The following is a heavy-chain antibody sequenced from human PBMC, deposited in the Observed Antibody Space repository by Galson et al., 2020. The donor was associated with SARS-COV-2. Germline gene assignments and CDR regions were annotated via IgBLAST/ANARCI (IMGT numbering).Heavy chain of an antibody. CDR1: GGSFSGYY. J-gene: IGHJ6*02. CDR2: INHSGST. V-gene: IGHV4-34*01. D-gene: IGHD2-2*02. Sequence: SETLSLTCAVYGGSFSGYYWSWIRQPPGKGLEWIGEINHSGSTNYNPSLKSRVTISVDTSKNQFSLKLRSVTAADTAVYYCARKPDPHIVVVPAAITADGIAAAGTGPYYYGMDVWGQGTTVTVSS. CDR3: ARKPDPHIVVVPAAITADGIAAAGTGPYYYGMDV.